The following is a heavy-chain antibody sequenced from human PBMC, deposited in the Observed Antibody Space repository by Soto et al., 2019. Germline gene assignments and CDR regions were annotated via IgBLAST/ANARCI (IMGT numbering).Heavy chain of an antibody. Sequence: QVQLQESGPGLVKPSETLSLTCTVSGGSVSSGSYSGSWIRRPPGKGLEWIGYIYYSGSTNYNPSLKSRVTISVDTSKNQFSLKLSSVTAADTAVYYCARDAGYYDSSGYVWGQGTLVTVSS. J-gene: IGHJ4*02. CDR2: IYYSGST. CDR1: GGSVSSGSYS. CDR3: ARDAGYYDSSGYV. D-gene: IGHD3-22*01. V-gene: IGHV4-61*01.